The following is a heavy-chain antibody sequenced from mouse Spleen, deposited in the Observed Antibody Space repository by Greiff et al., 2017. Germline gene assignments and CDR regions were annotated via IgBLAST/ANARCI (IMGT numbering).Heavy chain of an antibody. J-gene: IGHJ2*01. V-gene: IGHV1-69*01. CDR2: IDPSDSYT. D-gene: IGHD1-1*01. CDR1: GYTFTSYW. CDR3: ARGITRLDY. Sequence: QVQLQQPGAELVMPGASVKLSCKASGYTFTSYWMHWVKQRPGQGLEWIGEIDPSDSYTNYNQKFKGKATLTVDKSSSTAYMQLSSLTSEDSAVYYCARGITRLDYWGQGTTLTVSS.